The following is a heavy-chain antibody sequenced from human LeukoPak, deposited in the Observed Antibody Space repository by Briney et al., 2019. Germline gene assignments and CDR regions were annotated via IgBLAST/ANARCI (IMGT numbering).Heavy chain of an antibody. CDR1: GFSFNSFA. CDR2: MSASGATI. CDR3: AITEYFDWLSFDF. Sequence: GGSLRLACAASGFSFNSFAMNWVRQAPGKGLEWVSSMSASGATIYYAVSVKGRFTISRDSSKNTLYLEMNRLRAEDTAVYFCAITEYFDWLSFDFWGQGTLVTVS. J-gene: IGHJ4*02. V-gene: IGHV3-23*01. D-gene: IGHD3-9*01.